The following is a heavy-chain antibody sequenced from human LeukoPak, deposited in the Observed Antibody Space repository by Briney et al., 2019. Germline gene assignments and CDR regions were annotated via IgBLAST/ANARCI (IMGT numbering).Heavy chain of an antibody. V-gene: IGHV4-31*03. D-gene: IGHD2-15*01. CDR1: GGSISSGGYY. CDR3: ARSSGARGDV. J-gene: IGHJ4*02. Sequence: SETLSLTCIVSGGSISSGGYYWSWIRQHPGKGLEWIGYIYYGGGTYYNPSLKSRVSISVDTSKNQFSLNLSSVTAADTAVYYCARSSGARGDVWGQGTLVTVSS. CDR2: IYYGGGT.